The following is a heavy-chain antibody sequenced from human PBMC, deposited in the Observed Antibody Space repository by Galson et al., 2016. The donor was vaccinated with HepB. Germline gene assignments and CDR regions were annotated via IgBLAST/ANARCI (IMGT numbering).Heavy chain of an antibody. J-gene: IGHJ4*02. CDR3: ARGDYSSGEPGY. CDR1: GFTFSGYS. V-gene: IGHV3-30-3*01. D-gene: IGHD6-19*01. CDR2: LSKDGNAK. Sequence: SLRLSCATSGFTFSGYSMQWVRHVPGRGLEWLSVLSKDGNAKYYADSVQGRFTISRDNSKDTLYLYMSGLRPEDTAVYYCARGDYSSGEPGYWGQGTLVTVSS.